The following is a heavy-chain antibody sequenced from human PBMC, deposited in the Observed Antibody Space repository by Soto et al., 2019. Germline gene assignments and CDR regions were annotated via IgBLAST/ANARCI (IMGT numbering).Heavy chain of an antibody. D-gene: IGHD6-19*01. J-gene: IGHJ4*02. CDR2: ITSDIRTI. V-gene: IGHV3-48*02. Sequence: EVQLVESGGGLVQPGGSLRLSCAASGFRFSIYGMNWVRQAPGKGLEWSAYITSDIRTIKYADSVKGRFTISRDNDKNLVYLQMNSLRDEDTAVYYCARSVEGHFDYWGQGTVVTVST. CDR1: GFRFSIYG. CDR3: ARSVEGHFDY.